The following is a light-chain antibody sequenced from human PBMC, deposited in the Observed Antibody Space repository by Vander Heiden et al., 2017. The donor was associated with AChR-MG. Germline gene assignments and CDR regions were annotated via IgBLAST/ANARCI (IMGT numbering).Light chain of an antibody. J-gene: IGLJ2*01. Sequence: SYELTQPPSVSVSPGQTASITCSGGKLGDKYACWYQQKPGQSPVLVIYQGSKRPSGIPERFSGSNSGNTATLTISGTQAMDEADYYCQAWDSSTAVFGGGTKLTVL. CDR2: QGS. V-gene: IGLV3-1*01. CDR1: KLGDKY. CDR3: QAWDSSTAV.